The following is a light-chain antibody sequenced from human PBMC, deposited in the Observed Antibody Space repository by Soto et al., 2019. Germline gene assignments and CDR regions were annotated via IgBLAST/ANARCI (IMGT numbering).Light chain of an antibody. Sequence: EIVLTQSPATLSSSPGETATLSCRASQSVSSYLAWYQQKPGQAPRLLIYDASNRATGIPARFSGSGSGTDFTLTISSLEPEDFAVYYCHQRGSWPRGTFGQGTKVEIK. CDR1: QSVSSY. J-gene: IGKJ1*01. V-gene: IGKV3-11*01. CDR3: HQRGSWPRGT. CDR2: DAS.